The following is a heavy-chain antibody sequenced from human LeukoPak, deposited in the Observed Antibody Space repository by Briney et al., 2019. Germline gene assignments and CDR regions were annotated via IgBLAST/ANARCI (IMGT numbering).Heavy chain of an antibody. CDR1: GYTFTSYG. CDR3: ARVTTVTTLFKNYYYMDV. D-gene: IGHD4-17*01. J-gene: IGHJ6*03. V-gene: IGHV1-18*01. Sequence: ASVKVSCKASGYTFTSYGISWVRQAPGQGLEWMGWISAYNGNTNYAQKLQGRVTMTTDTSTSTAYMELRSLRSDDTAVYYCARVTTVTTLFKNYYYMDVWGKGTTVTVSS. CDR2: ISAYNGNT.